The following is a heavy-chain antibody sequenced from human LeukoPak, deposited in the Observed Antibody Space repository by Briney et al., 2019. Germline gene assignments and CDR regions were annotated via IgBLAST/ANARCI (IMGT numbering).Heavy chain of an antibody. Sequence: GGSLRLSCAASGFTFISYAMSWVRQAPGKGLEWVSTISGSGGSTYYADSVKGRFTISRDNSKNTLYLQMNSLRAEDTAVYYCAGASGLYYFDSWGQGTMVSVSS. CDR2: ISGSGGST. J-gene: IGHJ4*02. D-gene: IGHD6-19*01. CDR3: AGASGLYYFDS. V-gene: IGHV3-23*01. CDR1: GFTFISYA.